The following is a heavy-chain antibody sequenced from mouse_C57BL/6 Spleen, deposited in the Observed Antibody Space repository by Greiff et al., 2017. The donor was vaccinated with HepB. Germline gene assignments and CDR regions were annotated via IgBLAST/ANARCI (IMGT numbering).Heavy chain of an antibody. CDR3: ARGDGSMDY. CDR1: GFTFSSYT. D-gene: IGHD1-1*01. Sequence: EVQLVESGGGLVKPGGSLKLSCAASGFTFSSYTMSWVRQTPEKRLEWVATISGGDGNTYYPDSVKVRFTISRDNAKNTLYLQMSSLRSEDTALYYCARGDGSMDYWGQGTSVTVSS. J-gene: IGHJ4*01. CDR2: ISGGDGNT. V-gene: IGHV5-9*01.